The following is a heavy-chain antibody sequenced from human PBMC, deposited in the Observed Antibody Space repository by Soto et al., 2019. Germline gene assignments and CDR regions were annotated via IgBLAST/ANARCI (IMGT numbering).Heavy chain of an antibody. CDR1: GGSISSYY. D-gene: IGHD2-21*02. CDR2: MYNTGIT. CDR3: ARDLWGYCGTDCYPLDV. V-gene: IGHV4-59*01. Sequence: QVQLQESGPGLVKPSETLSLTCTVSGGSISSYYWSWIRQPPGKGLEWIGYMYNTGITIYNPSLKSRVTIAVDTPKNQFSRKLKSVTAADTAVYYCARDLWGYCGTDCYPLDVWGQGTTVTVSS. J-gene: IGHJ6*02.